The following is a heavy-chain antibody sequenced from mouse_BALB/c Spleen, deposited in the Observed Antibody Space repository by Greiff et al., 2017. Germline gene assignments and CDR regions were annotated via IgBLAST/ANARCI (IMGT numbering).Heavy chain of an antibody. Sequence: EVQLMESGPGLVKPSQSLSLTCTVTGYSITSDYAWNWIRQFPGNKLEWMGYISYSGSTSYNPSLKSRISITRDTSKNQFFLQLNSVTTEDTATYYCARDQPYYYGSSWYFDVWGAGTTVTVSS. V-gene: IGHV3-2*02. CDR2: ISYSGST. CDR3: ARDQPYYYGSSWYFDV. J-gene: IGHJ1*01. CDR1: GYSITSDYA. D-gene: IGHD1-1*01.